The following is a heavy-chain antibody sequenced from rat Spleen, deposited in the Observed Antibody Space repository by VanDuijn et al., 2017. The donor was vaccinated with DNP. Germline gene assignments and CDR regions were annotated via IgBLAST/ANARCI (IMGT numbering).Heavy chain of an antibody. CDR1: GFTFSDYN. CDR2: ISPSGGRS. CDR3: ARPNYGGYEGWFAY. D-gene: IGHD1-11*01. V-gene: IGHV5-7*01. Sequence: EVHLVESGGGLVQPGRSLKLSCAASGFTFSDYNMAWVRQAPKKGLEWVAAISPSGGRSYYRDSVKGRFTVSRDNTKSSLYLQMDSLRSEDTATYYCARPNYGGYEGWFAYWGQGTLVTVSS. J-gene: IGHJ3*01.